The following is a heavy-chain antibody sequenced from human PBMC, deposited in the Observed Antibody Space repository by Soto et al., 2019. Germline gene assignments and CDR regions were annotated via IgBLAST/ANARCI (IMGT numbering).Heavy chain of an antibody. CDR1: GYSFSTHW. D-gene: IGHD2-15*01. CDR3: ARWASVLTPFDS. J-gene: IGHJ4*02. V-gene: IGHV5-51*01. CDR2: IYPIDSET. Sequence: GESLKISCKGSGYSFSTHWIGWVRQVPGQGLECMGIIYPIDSETKYSPSFQGHVTISVDKSINTAFLQWRSLKASDSAMYYCARWASVLTPFDSWGQGTLVTVSS.